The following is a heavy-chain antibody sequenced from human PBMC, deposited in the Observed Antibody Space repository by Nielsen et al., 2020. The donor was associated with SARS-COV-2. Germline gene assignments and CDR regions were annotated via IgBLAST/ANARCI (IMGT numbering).Heavy chain of an antibody. CDR1: GFTFSSYS. CDR3: AREDDSSGYTYGMDV. Sequence: GESLKISCAASGFTFSSYSMNWVRQAPGKGLEWVSSISRSYTYISYADSVKGRFTISRDNPKNSLYLQMNSLRAEDTAVYYCAREDDSSGYTYGMDVWGQRTTVTVSS. CDR2: ISRSYTYI. D-gene: IGHD3-22*01. J-gene: IGHJ6*02. V-gene: IGHV3-21*01.